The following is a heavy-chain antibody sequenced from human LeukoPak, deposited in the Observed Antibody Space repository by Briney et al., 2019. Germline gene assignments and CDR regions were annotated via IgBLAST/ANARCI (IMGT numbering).Heavy chain of an antibody. V-gene: IGHV3-23*01. Sequence: GGSLRLSRAASGFTFSSYAMSWVRQAPGKGLEWVSAISGSGGSTYYADSVKGRFTISRDNAKNSLYLQMNSLRAEDTAVYYCARDRKDYIPYYYYGMDVWGQGTTVTVSS. CDR3: ARDRKDYIPYYYYGMDV. CDR2: ISGSGGST. D-gene: IGHD2-2*02. J-gene: IGHJ6*02. CDR1: GFTFSSYA.